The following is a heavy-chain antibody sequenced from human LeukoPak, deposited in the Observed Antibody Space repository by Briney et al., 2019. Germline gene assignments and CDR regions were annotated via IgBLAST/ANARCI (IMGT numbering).Heavy chain of an antibody. Sequence: SETLSLTCAVYGGSFSGYYWSWIRQPPGKGLEWIGEINHSGSTNYNPSLKSRVTISVDTSKNQFSLKLSSVTAADTAVYYCARAVGYCTNGVYPRHNWFDPWGQGTLVTVSS. D-gene: IGHD2-8*01. CDR3: ARAVGYCTNGVYPRHNWFDP. V-gene: IGHV4-34*01. CDR2: INHSGST. J-gene: IGHJ5*02. CDR1: GGSFSGYY.